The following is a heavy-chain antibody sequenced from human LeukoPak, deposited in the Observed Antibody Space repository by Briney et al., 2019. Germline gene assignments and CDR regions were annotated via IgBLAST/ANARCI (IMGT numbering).Heavy chain of an antibody. D-gene: IGHD2-15*01. V-gene: IGHV2-5*01. J-gene: IGHJ3*02. CDR1: GFSLSTSGVG. Sequence: SGPTLVNPTQTLTLTCTFSGFSLSTSGVGVGWIRQPPGKALEWLALIYWNDDKRYSPSLKSRLTITKDTSKNQVVLTMTNMDPVDTATYYCAHVPKVWWYESQAFDIWGQGTMVTVSS. CDR2: IYWNDDK. CDR3: AHVPKVWWYESQAFDI.